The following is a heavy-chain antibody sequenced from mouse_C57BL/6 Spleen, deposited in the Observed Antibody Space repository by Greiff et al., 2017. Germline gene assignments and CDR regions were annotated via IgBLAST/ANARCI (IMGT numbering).Heavy chain of an antibody. Sequence: VQLQQSGAELMKPGASVKLSCKATGYTFTGYWIEWVKQRPGHGLEWIGEIFPGSGSTNYNEKFKGTATFTADKSSCPAYMQLRIRTPEDSAIYFCAKGGGCFRAIEYWGQGTLVTVSA. D-gene: IGHD1-1*02. CDR1: GYTFTGYW. CDR3: AKGGGCFRAIEY. V-gene: IGHV1-9*01. J-gene: IGHJ4*01. CDR2: IFPGSGST.